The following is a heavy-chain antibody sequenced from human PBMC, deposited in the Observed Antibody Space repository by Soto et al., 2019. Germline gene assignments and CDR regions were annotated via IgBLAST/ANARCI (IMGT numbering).Heavy chain of an antibody. V-gene: IGHV5-51*01. D-gene: IGHD3-3*01. CDR2: IYPGDSDT. Sequence: GESLKISCKGSGYSFTSYWIGWVRQMPGKGLEWMGIIYPGDSDTRYSPSFQGQVTISADKSISTAYLQWSSLKASDTAMYYCARRNYDFWSGYDYKYYFDYWGQGTLVTVSS. J-gene: IGHJ4*02. CDR1: GYSFTSYW. CDR3: ARRNYDFWSGYDYKYYFDY.